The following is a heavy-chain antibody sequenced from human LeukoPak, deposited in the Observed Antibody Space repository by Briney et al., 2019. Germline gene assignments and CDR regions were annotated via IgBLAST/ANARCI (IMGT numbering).Heavy chain of an antibody. CDR3: ARDLDYSTGFDY. D-gene: IGHD4-11*01. V-gene: IGHV3-21*01. CDR1: GFTLSNYW. CDR2: ISSTGTYI. Sequence: GGSLRLSCAASGFTLSNYWMHWVRQAPGKGLVWVSSISSTGTYIYYTDSVKGRFTISRDIANSLLYLQMNSLRADDTAVYYCARDLDYSTGFDYWGQGTLVTVSS. J-gene: IGHJ4*02.